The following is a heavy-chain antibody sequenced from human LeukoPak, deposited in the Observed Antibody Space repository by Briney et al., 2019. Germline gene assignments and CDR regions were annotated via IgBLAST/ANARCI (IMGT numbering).Heavy chain of an antibody. Sequence: PGRSLRLSCAASGFTFSSYGMHWVRQAPGKGLEWVAVISYDGSNKYYADSVKGRFTISRDNSKNTLYLQMNSLRAEDTAVYYCSAVTIPSGFDYWGQGTLVTVSS. CDR1: GFTFSSYG. J-gene: IGHJ4*02. CDR3: SAVTIPSGFDY. V-gene: IGHV3-30*03. CDR2: ISYDGSNK. D-gene: IGHD4-17*01.